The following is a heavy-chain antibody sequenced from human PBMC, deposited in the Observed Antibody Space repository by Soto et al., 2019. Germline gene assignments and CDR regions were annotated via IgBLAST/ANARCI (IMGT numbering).Heavy chain of an antibody. CDR1: GYTFTTYD. CDR2: MNPNSGKI. CDR3: ARRGVAAAGTGDY. J-gene: IGHJ4*02. D-gene: IGHD6-13*01. Sequence: ASVKVSCKASGYTFTTYDINWVRQATGQGLEWMGWMNPNSGKIAYAQKFQGRVTMTRDTSIRHAYLELTSLTSEDAAVYYCARRGVAAAGTGDYWGQGTLVTVSS. V-gene: IGHV1-8*01.